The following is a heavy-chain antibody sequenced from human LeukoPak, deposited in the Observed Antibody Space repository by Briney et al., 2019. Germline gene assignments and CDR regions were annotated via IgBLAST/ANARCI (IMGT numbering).Heavy chain of an antibody. CDR2: IYPNSGGT. D-gene: IGHD3-10*01. CDR1: GYTFTSYY. J-gene: IGHJ4*02. CDR3: ARGRGSGSGHY. V-gene: IGHV1-2*02. Sequence: GASVKVSCKASGYTFTSYYMHWVRQAPGHGVECMGRIYPNSGGTNYAQKFQGRVTMTGDTSISTAYMDLTRLTSDDTAMYYCARGRGSGSGHYWGQGTLVTVSS.